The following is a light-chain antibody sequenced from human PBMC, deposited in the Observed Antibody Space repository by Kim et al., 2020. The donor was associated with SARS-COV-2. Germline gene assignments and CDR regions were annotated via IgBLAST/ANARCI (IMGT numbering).Light chain of an antibody. J-gene: IGLJ2*01. CDR3: NSRDSNDNVV. V-gene: IGLV3-19*01. Sequence: VALGQTVTITCQGDSLRSYYATWYQQNPGQAPKVVIYGKDNRPSGVPDRFSGSSSGNTAYLTITGTQAGDEADYYCNSRDSNDNVVFGGGTQLTVL. CDR1: SLRSYY. CDR2: GKD.